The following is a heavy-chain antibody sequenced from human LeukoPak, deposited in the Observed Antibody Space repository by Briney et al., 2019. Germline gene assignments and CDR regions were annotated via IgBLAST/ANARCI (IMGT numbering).Heavy chain of an antibody. D-gene: IGHD4-17*01. CDR1: GFTFSNYA. J-gene: IGHJ4*02. Sequence: EGSLRLSCAASGFTFSNYAMRWVRQAPGKGLEWVSVISDSGGRTYYADSVKGRFTISRDNSKNTLYLHMNSLRAEDTAIYYCAKHGEAYGDSKTDYWGQGTLVTVSS. V-gene: IGHV3-23*01. CDR2: ISDSGGRT. CDR3: AKHGEAYGDSKTDY.